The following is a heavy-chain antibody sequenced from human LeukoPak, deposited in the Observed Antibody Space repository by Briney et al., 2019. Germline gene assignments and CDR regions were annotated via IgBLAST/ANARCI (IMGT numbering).Heavy chain of an antibody. V-gene: IGHV3-21*01. D-gene: IGHD2-2*01. Sequence: GGSLRLSCAASGFTFSSYAMSWVRQAPGKGLEWVSSISSSSSYIYYADSVKGRFTISRDNAKNSLYLQMNSLRAEDTAVYYCARDPTYEAAIGVELVEHAFDIWGQGTMVTVSS. CDR2: ISSSSSYI. CDR3: ARDPTYEAAIGVELVEHAFDI. J-gene: IGHJ3*02. CDR1: GFTFSSYA.